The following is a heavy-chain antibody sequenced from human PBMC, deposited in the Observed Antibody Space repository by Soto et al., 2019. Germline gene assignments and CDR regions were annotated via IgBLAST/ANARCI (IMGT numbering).Heavy chain of an antibody. CDR2: IFYTGSP. D-gene: IGHD4-17*01. V-gene: IGHV4-59*01. CDR3: TRVGGYYGDYPNFDY. J-gene: IGHJ4*02. CDR1: GSSISSYY. Sequence: PSETLSLTCRVSGSSISSYYWSWLRQPPGRGLEWIGNIFYTGSPNYHPSLKSRVIMSVESSKMQFSLRLNSVTAADTAVYYCTRVGGYYGDYPNFDYWGQGALVTVSS.